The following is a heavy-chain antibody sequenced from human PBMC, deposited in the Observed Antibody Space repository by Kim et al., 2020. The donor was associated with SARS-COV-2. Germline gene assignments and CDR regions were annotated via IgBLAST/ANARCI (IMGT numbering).Heavy chain of an antibody. CDR3: ARGPIVVVTATAEFYYYY. CDR2: INHSGST. D-gene: IGHD2-21*02. V-gene: IGHV4-34*01. CDR1: GGSFSGYY. J-gene: IGHJ6*01. Sequence: SETLSLTCAVYGGSFSGYYWSWIRQPPGQGLEWIGEINHSGSTNYNPSLKSRVTISVDTSKNQFSLKLSSVTAADTAVYYCARGPIVVVTATAEFYYYY.